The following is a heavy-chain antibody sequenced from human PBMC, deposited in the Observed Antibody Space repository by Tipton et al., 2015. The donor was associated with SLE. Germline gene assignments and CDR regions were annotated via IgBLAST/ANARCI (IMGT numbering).Heavy chain of an antibody. CDR2: INHSGST. D-gene: IGHD4-17*01. CDR1: GGSFSGFY. Sequence: TLSLTCAVYGGSFSGFYWSWIRQPPGRGLEWIGEINHSGSTNYNPSLKSRVTISVDTSKNQFSLKLSSVTAADTAIYYCASVDDTVTTHFEHWGQGTLVTVSS. CDR3: ASVDDTVTTHFEH. V-gene: IGHV4-34*01. J-gene: IGHJ4*02.